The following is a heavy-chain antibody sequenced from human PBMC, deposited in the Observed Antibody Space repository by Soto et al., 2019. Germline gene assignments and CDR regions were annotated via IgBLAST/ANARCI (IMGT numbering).Heavy chain of an antibody. CDR3: AKGSYYYDSSGYYEPFDY. CDR2: ISGSGGST. Sequence: EVQLLESGGGLVQPGGSLRLSCAASGFTFSSYAMSGVRQAPGTGLEWVSAISGSGGSTYYADSVKVRFTISRDNSKNTLYLQMNSLRAEDTAVYYYAKGSYYYDSSGYYEPFDYWGQGTLVTVSS. J-gene: IGHJ4*02. CDR1: GFTFSSYA. D-gene: IGHD3-22*01. V-gene: IGHV3-23*01.